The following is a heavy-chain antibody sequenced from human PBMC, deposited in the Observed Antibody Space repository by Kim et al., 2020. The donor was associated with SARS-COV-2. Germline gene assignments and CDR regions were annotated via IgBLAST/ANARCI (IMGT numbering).Heavy chain of an antibody. V-gene: IGHV3-21*01. D-gene: IGHD2-15*01. CDR1: GFTFSSYS. J-gene: IGHJ6*03. CDR3: ARDKWSGGMVDYYMDV. CDR2: ISSSSSYI. Sequence: GGSLRLSCAASGFTFSSYSMNWVRQAPGKGLEWVSSISSSSSYIYYADSVKGRFTISRDNAKNSLYLQMNSLRAEDTAVYYCARDKWSGGMVDYYMDVWGKGTTVTVSS.